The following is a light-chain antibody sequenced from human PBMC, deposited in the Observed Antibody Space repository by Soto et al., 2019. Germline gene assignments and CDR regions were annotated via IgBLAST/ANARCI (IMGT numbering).Light chain of an antibody. CDR3: CSYAGSSTVGHVV. V-gene: IGLV2-23*03. J-gene: IGLJ2*01. CDR1: SSDVGSYNL. Sequence: QSALTQPASVSGSPGQSITISCTGTSSDVGSYNLVSWYQQHPGKAPKLMIYEGSKRPSGVSNRFSGSKSGNTASLTISGLQAEDEADYYCCSYAGSSTVGHVVFGGGTKLTVL. CDR2: EGS.